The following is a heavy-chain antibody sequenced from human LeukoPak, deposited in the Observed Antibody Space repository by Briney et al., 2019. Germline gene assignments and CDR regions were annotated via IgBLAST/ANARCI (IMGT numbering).Heavy chain of an antibody. CDR1: GGSISSDY. CDR2: ISSSGSTI. V-gene: IGHV3-11*01. J-gene: IGHJ5*02. D-gene: IGHD3-10*01. CDR3: ARGGKYYGSGGYNWFDP. Sequence: LSLTCTVSGGSISSDYWSWIRQAPGKGLEWVSYISSSGSTIYYADSVKGRFTISRDNAKNSLYLQMHSLRAEDTAVYYCARGGKYYGSGGYNWFDPWGQETLVTVSS.